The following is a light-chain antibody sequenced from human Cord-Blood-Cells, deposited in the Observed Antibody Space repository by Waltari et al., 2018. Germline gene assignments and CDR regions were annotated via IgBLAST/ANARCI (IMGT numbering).Light chain of an antibody. CDR3: SSYTSSSTVV. J-gene: IGLJ2*01. CDR2: DVS. CDR1: SSDVGGYNY. V-gene: IGLV2-14*01. Sequence: QSALTQPASVSWSPGQSITISCTGTSSDVGGYNYVSWYQKHPGKAPKLMIYDVSKRPSGVSNRFSGSKSGNTASLTISGLQAEDEADYYCSSYTSSSTVVFGGGTKLTVL.